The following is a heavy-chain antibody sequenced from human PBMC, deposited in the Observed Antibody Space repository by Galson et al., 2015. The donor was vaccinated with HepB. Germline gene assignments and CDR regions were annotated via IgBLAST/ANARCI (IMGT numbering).Heavy chain of an antibody. J-gene: IGHJ2*01. Sequence: CAISGDSVSSNGAAWSWIRQSPSRGLEWLGRTYYRSKWYNDYAESVKSRITINPDTSKNQFSLLLNSVTPEDTAVYYCVRETCGGCRDWTNRYFGLWGRGTLLTVSS. CDR2: TYYRSKWYN. D-gene: IGHD2-8*01. CDR3: VRETCGGCRDWTNRYFGL. V-gene: IGHV6-1*01. CDR1: GDSVSSNGAA.